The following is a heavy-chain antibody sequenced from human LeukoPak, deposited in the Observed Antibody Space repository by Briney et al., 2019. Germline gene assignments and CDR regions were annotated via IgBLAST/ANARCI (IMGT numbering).Heavy chain of an antibody. Sequence: PGGSLRLSCAASGFTVSSNYMTWVRQAPRKGLEWVSVIYTDGNTYYADSVKGRFTISRDNSRNSLFLQMNGLRVEDTAVYYCATHSGGYWGQGTLVTVSS. V-gene: IGHV3-66*01. CDR1: GFTVSSNY. CDR3: ATHSGGY. J-gene: IGHJ4*02. CDR2: IYTDGNT. D-gene: IGHD6-25*01.